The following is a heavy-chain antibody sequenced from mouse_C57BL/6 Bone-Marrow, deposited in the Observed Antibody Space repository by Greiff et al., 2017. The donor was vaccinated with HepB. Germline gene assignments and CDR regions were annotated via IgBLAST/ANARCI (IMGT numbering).Heavy chain of an antibody. V-gene: IGHV1-52*01. D-gene: IGHD4-1*01. CDR1: GYTFTSYW. CDR3: ARRGGTGYFDV. Sequence: QVQLQQPGAELVRPGSSVKLSCKASGYTFTSYWMHWVKQRPIQGLEWIGNIDPSDSETHYNQKFKDKATLTVDKSSSTAYMQLSSLTSEDSAVYYCARRGGTGYFDVWGTGTTVTVSS. J-gene: IGHJ1*03. CDR2: IDPSDSET.